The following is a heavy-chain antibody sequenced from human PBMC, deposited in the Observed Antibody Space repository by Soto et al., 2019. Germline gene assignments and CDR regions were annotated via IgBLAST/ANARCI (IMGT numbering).Heavy chain of an antibody. V-gene: IGHV3-74*01. CDR2: ASPDGTST. J-gene: IGHJ5*02. CDR1: GFTFSSFW. D-gene: IGHD4-17*01. Sequence: EVQLVESGGGLVQPGGSLRLSCEASGFTFSSFWMHWVRQAPGKGLEWVSRASPDGTSTSYADSVKGRFTISRDNAKHTLFMQMNSLRAEDTAVYYCTRHGSGDYFLFDPWGQGTLVTVSS. CDR3: TRHGSGDYFLFDP.